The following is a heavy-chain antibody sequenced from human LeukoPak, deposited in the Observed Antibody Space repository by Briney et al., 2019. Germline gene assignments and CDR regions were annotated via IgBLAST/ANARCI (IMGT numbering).Heavy chain of an antibody. V-gene: IGHV3-30*02. D-gene: IGHD1-26*01. Sequence: PGGSLRLSCAASGFTFSSYGMHWVRQAPGKGLEWVAFIRYDGSNKYYADSVKGRFTISRDNSKNTLYLQMNSLRAEDTAVYYCAKMTATLREPRDYWGQGTLVTVSS. CDR3: AKMTATLREPRDY. CDR2: IRYDGSNK. J-gene: IGHJ4*02. CDR1: GFTFSSYG.